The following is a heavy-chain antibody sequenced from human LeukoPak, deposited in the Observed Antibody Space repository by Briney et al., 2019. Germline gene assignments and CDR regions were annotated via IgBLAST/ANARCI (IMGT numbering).Heavy chain of an antibody. V-gene: IGHV3-23*01. CDR3: AKESPHFDY. Sequence: PGGSLRLSCAASGFTFGSYAMSWVRQAPGKGLEWVSTISGTGGTTYYVDSVRGRFTISRDNSKNMVSLQMNSLRAEDTALYYCAKESPHFDYWGQGTLVTVSS. CDR2: ISGTGGTT. J-gene: IGHJ4*02. CDR1: GFTFGSYA.